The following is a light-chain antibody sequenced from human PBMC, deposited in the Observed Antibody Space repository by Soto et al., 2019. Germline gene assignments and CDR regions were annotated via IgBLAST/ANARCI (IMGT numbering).Light chain of an antibody. CDR1: QSVDTTF. CDR3: QQYMSSVT. J-gene: IGKJ1*01. CDR2: GPS. V-gene: IGKV3-20*01. Sequence: EIVLTQSPGSLSLSPGQRATLSCRASQSVDTTFFAWYQKKPGQAPRLLIQGPSKRATGIPDRFSGSGSGTDFTLIISRLEPEDFAVYYCQQYMSSVTFGQGTKVVIK.